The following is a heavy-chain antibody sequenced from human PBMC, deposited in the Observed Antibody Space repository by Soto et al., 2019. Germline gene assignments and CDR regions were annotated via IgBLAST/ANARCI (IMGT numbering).Heavy chain of an antibody. CDR2: IYYSGNT. V-gene: IGHV4-31*03. CDR3: AGSVFP. J-gene: IGHJ5*02. Sequence: SETLSLTCTVSGGSISSGVYYWSWIRQHPGKGLEWIGYIYYSGNTYYNPSLKSRVTISVDTSKNQFSLKLTSVTAADTAVYYCAGSVFPWGQGPLVNVSS. CDR1: GGSISSGVYY.